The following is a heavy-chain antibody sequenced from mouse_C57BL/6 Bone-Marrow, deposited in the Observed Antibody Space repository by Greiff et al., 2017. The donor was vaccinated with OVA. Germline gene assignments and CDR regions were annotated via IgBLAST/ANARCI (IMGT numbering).Heavy chain of an antibody. J-gene: IGHJ3*01. D-gene: IGHD2-1*01. CDR1: GYTFTSYG. CDR2: IYPRSGNT. CDR3: ARRDGNPWFAY. Sequence: QVQLKESGAELARPGASVKLSCKASGYTFTSYGISWVKQRTGQGLEWIGEIYPRSGNTYYNEKFKGKATLTADKSSSTAYMELRSLTSEDSAVYFCARRDGNPWFAYWGQGTLVTVSA. V-gene: IGHV1-81*01.